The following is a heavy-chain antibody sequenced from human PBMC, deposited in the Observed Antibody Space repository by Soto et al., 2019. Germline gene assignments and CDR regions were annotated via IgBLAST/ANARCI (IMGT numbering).Heavy chain of an antibody. CDR3: ARSSSFTLEQNYDYIWGSYRSLYFDY. Sequence: GESLKISCKGSGYSFTSYWIGWVRQMPGKGLEWMGIIYPGDSDTRYSPSFQGQVTISADKSISTAYLQWSSLKASDTAMYYCARSSSFTLEQNYDYIWGSYRSLYFDYWGQGTLVTVSS. D-gene: IGHD3-16*02. CDR2: IYPGDSDT. CDR1: GYSFTSYW. J-gene: IGHJ4*02. V-gene: IGHV5-51*01.